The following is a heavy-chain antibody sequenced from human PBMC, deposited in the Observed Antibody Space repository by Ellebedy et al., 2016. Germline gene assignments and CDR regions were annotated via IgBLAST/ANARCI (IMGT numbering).Heavy chain of an antibody. V-gene: IGHV4-59*01. CDR3: ARAAAGTFAFDI. Sequence: SETLSLTXTASGGSISSYYWSWIRQPPGKGLEWIGYIYYSGSTNYNPSLKSRVTISVDTSKNQFSLKLSSVTAADTAVYYCARAAAGTFAFDIWGQGTMVTVSS. CDR1: GGSISSYY. CDR2: IYYSGST. J-gene: IGHJ3*02. D-gene: IGHD6-13*01.